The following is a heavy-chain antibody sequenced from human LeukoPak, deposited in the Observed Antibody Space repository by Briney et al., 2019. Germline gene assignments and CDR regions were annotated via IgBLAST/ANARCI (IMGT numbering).Heavy chain of an antibody. D-gene: IGHD3-9*01. CDR1: GGSFSGYY. V-gene: IGHV4-34*01. Sequence: TASETLSLTCAVYGGSFSGYYWSWIRQPPGKGREWIGEINHSGSTNYNPSLKRRVTISVYTSKNQFSLKLSSVTAADTAVYYCASRTGKLRYFDWLSRGPFDYWGQGTLVTVSS. CDR3: ASRTGKLRYFDWLSRGPFDY. J-gene: IGHJ4*02. CDR2: INHSGST.